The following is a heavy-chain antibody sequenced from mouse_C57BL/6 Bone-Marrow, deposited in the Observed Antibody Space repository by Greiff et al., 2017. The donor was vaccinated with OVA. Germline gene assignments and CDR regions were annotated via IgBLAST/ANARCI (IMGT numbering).Heavy chain of an antibody. Sequence: EVKLVESGAELVRPGASVKLSCTASGFNIKDDYMHWVKQRPEQGLEWIGWIDPENGDTEYASKFQGKATITADTSSNTAYLHLSSLTSEDTAVYCCTTIFYAMDYWGQGTSVTVSS. CDR2: IDPENGDT. CDR1: GFNIKDDY. V-gene: IGHV14-4*01. J-gene: IGHJ4*01. CDR3: TTIFYAMDY.